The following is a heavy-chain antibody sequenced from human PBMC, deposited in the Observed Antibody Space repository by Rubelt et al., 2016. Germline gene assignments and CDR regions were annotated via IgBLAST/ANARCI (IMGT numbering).Heavy chain of an antibody. Sequence: QVQLVQSGAEVKKPGASVKVSCKASGYTFTGYYMHWVRQAPGQGLEWMGWIKPNSGGTNYAQKFQGRVTMTRDTSISTAYMGLSRLRSDDTAVYYCARFAIGGHSSGYLFDYWGQGTLVTVSS. CDR2: IKPNSGGT. J-gene: IGHJ4*02. V-gene: IGHV1-2*02. D-gene: IGHD3-22*01. CDR3: ARFAIGGHSSGYLFDY. CDR1: GYTFTGYY.